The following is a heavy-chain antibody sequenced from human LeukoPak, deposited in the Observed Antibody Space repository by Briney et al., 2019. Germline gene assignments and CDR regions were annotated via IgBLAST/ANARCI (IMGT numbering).Heavy chain of an antibody. V-gene: IGHV1-2*02. Sequence: ASVKVSCKASGGTFSTYAISWVRQAPGQGLEWMGWINPNSGGTNYAQKFQGRVTMTRDTSISTAYMELSRLRSDDTAVYYCARDLGSSWYSHFDYWGQGTLVTVSS. J-gene: IGHJ4*02. CDR3: ARDLGSSWYSHFDY. CDR2: INPNSGGT. CDR1: GGTFSTYA. D-gene: IGHD6-13*01.